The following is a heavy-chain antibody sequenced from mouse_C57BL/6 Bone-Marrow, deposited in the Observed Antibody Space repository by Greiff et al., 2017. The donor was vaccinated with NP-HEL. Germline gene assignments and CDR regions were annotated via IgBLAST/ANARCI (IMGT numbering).Heavy chain of an antibody. CDR3: TILYSWDY. D-gene: IGHD2-12*01. CDR1: GFYIKDGY. Sequence: VQLQPSGAGLVRPGASVKLFCTASGFYIKDGYFQWVKPRPEQGLEWIGWIDPGKGDTEYASKFQGKATITADTSSNTAYLQLSSLTSEDTAVYYCTILYSWDYWGQGTTLTVSS. J-gene: IGHJ2*01. V-gene: IGHV14-4*01. CDR2: IDPGKGDT.